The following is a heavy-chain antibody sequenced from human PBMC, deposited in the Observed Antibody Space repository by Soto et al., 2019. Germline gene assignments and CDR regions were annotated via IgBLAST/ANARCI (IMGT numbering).Heavy chain of an antibody. Sequence: SGGGVVQPGRSLRLSCAASGFTFSTYGMHWVRQAPGKGLEWVALISFDGINKYYADSVKGRFTISRDSSKNTLYLQMNSLRADDTAIYYCAKDEGGYLSVFDYWGQGTLVTVSS. D-gene: IGHD5-12*01. CDR3: AKDEGGYLSVFDY. V-gene: IGHV3-30*18. J-gene: IGHJ4*02. CDR1: GFTFSTYG. CDR2: ISFDGINK.